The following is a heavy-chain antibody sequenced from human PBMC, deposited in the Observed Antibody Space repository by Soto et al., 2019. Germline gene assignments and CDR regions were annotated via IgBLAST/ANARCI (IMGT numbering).Heavy chain of an antibody. CDR1: GFTFSSYW. CDR3: ARERDDSSWSSAEYLQH. D-gene: IGHD6-13*01. Sequence: GGSLRLSCAASGFTFSSYWMHWVRQAPGKGLVWVSRINSDGSSTSYADSVKGRFTISRDKAKNTAYMELRSLRSDDTAVYYCARERDDSSWSSAEYLQHWGQGTLVTVSS. J-gene: IGHJ1*01. V-gene: IGHV3-74*01. CDR2: INSDGSST.